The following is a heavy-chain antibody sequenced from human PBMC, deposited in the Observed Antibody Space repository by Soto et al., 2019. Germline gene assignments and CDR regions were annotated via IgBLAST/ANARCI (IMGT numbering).Heavy chain of an antibody. V-gene: IGHV3-74*01. Sequence: GGSLRLSCAASGVTFSSYWMHCVRQAPGKGLVWVSRINSDGSSTYYADSVKGRFTISRDNAKNTLYLQMNSLRAEDAAVYYCARHLAGNRAYWRQGTLVTVSS. CDR3: ARHLAGNRAY. CDR2: INSDGSST. CDR1: GVTFSSYW. J-gene: IGHJ4*02. D-gene: IGHD3-3*02.